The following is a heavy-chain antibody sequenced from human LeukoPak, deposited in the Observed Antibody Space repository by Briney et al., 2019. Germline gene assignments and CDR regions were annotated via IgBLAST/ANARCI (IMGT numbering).Heavy chain of an antibody. CDR2: IYSGGST. D-gene: IGHD1-7*01. J-gene: IGHJ4*02. CDR1: GFIFSRCD. V-gene: IGHV3-53*01. Sequence: GGSLRLSCAASGFIFSRCDMHWVRQAPGKGLEWVSVIYSGGSTYYADSVKGRFTISRDNSKNTLYLQMNSLRAEDTAVYYCARSWAGNSYWGQGTLVTVSS. CDR3: ARSWAGNSY.